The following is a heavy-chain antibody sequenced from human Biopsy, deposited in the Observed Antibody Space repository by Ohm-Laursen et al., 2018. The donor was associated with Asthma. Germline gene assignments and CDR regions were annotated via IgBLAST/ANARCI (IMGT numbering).Heavy chain of an antibody. CDR2: THHRGYT. V-gene: IGHV4-34*01. CDR1: GGSFSSNY. CDR3: ARGSSSRLSQWELLVSGGKRAHSYYGTDV. J-gene: IGHJ6*02. D-gene: IGHD1-26*01. Sequence: SDTLSLTCAVSGGSFSSNYWSWIRQTPGKGLEWLGDTHHRGYTHYNPPPRSRITLSMDRSKNQFSLRLTSVTAADTAVYYCARGSSSRLSQWELLVSGGKRAHSYYGTDVWGQGTTVTVSS.